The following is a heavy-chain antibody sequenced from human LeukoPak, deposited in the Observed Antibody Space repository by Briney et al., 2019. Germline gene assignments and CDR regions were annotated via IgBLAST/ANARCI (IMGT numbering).Heavy chain of an antibody. D-gene: IGHD5-18*01. J-gene: IGHJ4*02. V-gene: IGHV1-69*13. CDR2: IIPIFGTA. CDR1: GGTFSSYA. Sequence: SVKVSCKASGGTFSSYAISWVRQAPGQGLEWMGGIIPIFGTANYAQKFQGRVTITADESTSTAYMELSSLRSEGTAVYYCARDGGYSYGYGYFDYWGQGTLVTVSS. CDR3: ARDGGYSYGYGYFDY.